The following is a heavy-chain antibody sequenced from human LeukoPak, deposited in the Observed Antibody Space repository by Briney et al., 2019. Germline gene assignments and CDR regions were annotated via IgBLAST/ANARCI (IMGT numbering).Heavy chain of an antibody. J-gene: IGHJ4*02. CDR3: ARPQFPKLDYYDSSGGPFFDY. D-gene: IGHD3-22*01. Sequence: GEPLKISCKGSGYSFTSYWIGWVRQMPGKGLEWMGITYPGDSDTRYSPSFQGQVTISADKPISTAYLQWSSLKASDTAMYYCARPQFPKLDYYDSSGGPFFDYWGQGTLVTVSS. CDR2: TYPGDSDT. V-gene: IGHV5-51*01. CDR1: GYSFTSYW.